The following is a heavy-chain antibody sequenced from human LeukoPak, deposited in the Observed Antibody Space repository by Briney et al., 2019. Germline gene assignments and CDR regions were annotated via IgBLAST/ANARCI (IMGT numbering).Heavy chain of an antibody. Sequence: GESLKISCQGSGYSFTSYWIGWVRLMPGKGLEWMGIIYPGDSDTRYSPSFQGQVTISADKSISTAYLQWSSLKASDTAMYYCARRSGEPYDAFDIWGQGTMVTVSS. V-gene: IGHV5-51*01. CDR1: GYSFTSYW. CDR3: ARRSGEPYDAFDI. D-gene: IGHD3-10*01. J-gene: IGHJ3*02. CDR2: IYPGDSDT.